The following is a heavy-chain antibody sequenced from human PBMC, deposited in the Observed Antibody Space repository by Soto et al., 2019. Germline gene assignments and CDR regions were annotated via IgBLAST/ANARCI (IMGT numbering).Heavy chain of an antibody. CDR3: ARVSCSSTSCYDH. D-gene: IGHD2-2*01. CDR2: MNPNSGNT. Sequence: ASVKVSCKASGHNFTSYDINWVRQATGQGLEWMGWMNPNSGNTDSAQKFQGRVTMTRNTSINTAYMELNSLRSEDTAVYYCARVSCSSTSCYDHWGQGTLVTVSS. J-gene: IGHJ4*02. V-gene: IGHV1-8*01. CDR1: GHNFTSYD.